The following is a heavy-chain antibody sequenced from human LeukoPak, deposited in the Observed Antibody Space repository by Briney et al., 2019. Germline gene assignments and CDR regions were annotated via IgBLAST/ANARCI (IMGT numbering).Heavy chain of an antibody. J-gene: IGHJ4*02. CDR1: GFTFSSYW. Sequence: GGSLRLSCAASGFTFSSYWMSWVRQAPGKGLEWVANIKQDGSEKYYVDSVKGRFTISRDNAKNSLYLQMNSLRAEDTAVYYCARGGYYYDSSGYYFRVFDYWGQGTLVTVSS. D-gene: IGHD3-22*01. V-gene: IGHV3-7*01. CDR2: IKQDGSEK. CDR3: ARGGYYYDSSGYYFRVFDY.